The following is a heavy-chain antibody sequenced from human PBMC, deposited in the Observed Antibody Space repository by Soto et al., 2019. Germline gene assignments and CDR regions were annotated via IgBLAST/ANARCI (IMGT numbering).Heavy chain of an antibody. CDR2: INHSGST. CDR3: ARFTWSKGMDV. D-gene: IGHD3-3*01. J-gene: IGHJ6*02. Sequence: PSETLSLTCAVYGGSFSGYYWSWIRQPQGKGLEWIGEINHSGSTNYNPSLKSRVTISVDTPKNQFSLKLSSVTAADTAVYYCARFTWSKGMDVWGQGTTVTVSS. CDR1: GGSFSGYY. V-gene: IGHV4-34*01.